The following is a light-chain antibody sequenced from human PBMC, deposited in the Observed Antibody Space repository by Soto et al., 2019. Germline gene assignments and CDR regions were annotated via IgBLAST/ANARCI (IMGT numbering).Light chain of an antibody. V-gene: IGKV1-39*01. Sequence: DIQMTQSPSSLSASVGDSVTITCRASQSINIYLSWYQQKPGKAPKLLINVASTLQGGVPSRFSGSGSGTEFTLAISSLQPEDSATYYCQQSFSTPQTFGGGPRVEIK. CDR2: VAS. J-gene: IGKJ4*01. CDR3: QQSFSTPQT. CDR1: QSINIY.